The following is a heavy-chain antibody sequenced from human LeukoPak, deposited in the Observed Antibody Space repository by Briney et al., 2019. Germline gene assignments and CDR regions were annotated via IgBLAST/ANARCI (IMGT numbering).Heavy chain of an antibody. Sequence: SETLSLTCTVSGGSISSYYWSWIRQPPGKGLEWIGCIYYGGYTNYKSSLKSRVTISLDTSKNQFSLKLSSVTAADTAVYYCAREYSYGSSYYFDYWGQGTLVTVSS. J-gene: IGHJ4*02. CDR3: AREYSYGSSYYFDY. CDR1: GGSISSYY. CDR2: IYYGGYT. D-gene: IGHD5-18*01. V-gene: IGHV4-59*12.